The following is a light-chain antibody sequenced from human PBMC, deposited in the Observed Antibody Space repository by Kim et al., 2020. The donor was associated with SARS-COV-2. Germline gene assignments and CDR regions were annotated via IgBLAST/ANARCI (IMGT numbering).Light chain of an antibody. CDR1: KLGDKY. Sequence: SYELTQPPSVSVSPGQTASITCSGDKLGDKYVSWYQQKPGQSPVLVIYRDSERPSGIPVRFSGSNSGNTASLTISGTQAMDEADYYCQAWDTSTYVFGTG. J-gene: IGLJ1*01. CDR2: RDS. CDR3: QAWDTSTYV. V-gene: IGLV3-1*01.